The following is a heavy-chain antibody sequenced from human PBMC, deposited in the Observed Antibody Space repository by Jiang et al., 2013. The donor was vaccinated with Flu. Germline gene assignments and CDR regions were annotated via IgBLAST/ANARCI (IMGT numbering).Heavy chain of an antibody. Sequence: RLSCAASGFTFSSYAMSWVRQAPGKGLEWVSAISGSGGSTYYADSVKGRFTISRDNSKNTLYLQMNSLRAEDTAVYYCAKDGTADNWNYVSDYWGQGTLVTVSS. J-gene: IGHJ4*02. CDR1: GFTFSSYA. CDR2: ISGSGGST. CDR3: AKDGTADNWNYVSDY. V-gene: IGHV3-23*01. D-gene: IGHD1-7*01.